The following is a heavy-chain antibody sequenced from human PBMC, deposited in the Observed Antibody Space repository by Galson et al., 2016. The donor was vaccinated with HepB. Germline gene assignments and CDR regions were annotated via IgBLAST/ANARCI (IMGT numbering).Heavy chain of an antibody. Sequence: SLRLSCAVTGFNFSTYWMNWVRQAPGEGLVWVSRINRDGSTTNYVASVKGRFPISRDNAENTLYLQMDSLRVDDTAVYYCARMNYYGSGSPIDHWGQGSLVTVSS. CDR3: ARMNYYGSGSPIDH. CDR1: GFNFSTYW. J-gene: IGHJ4*02. CDR2: INRDGSTT. D-gene: IGHD3-10*01. V-gene: IGHV3-74*01.